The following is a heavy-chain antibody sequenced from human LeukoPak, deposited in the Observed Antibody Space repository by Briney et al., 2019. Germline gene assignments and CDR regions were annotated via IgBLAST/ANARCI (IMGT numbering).Heavy chain of an antibody. Sequence: GGSLRLSCAASGFTFSSYAMSWVRQAPGKGLEWVSAISGSGGSTYYTDSVKGRFTISRDNSKNTPWLQMNSLRAEDTAVYYCAKDGFLLWRGAFDIWGQGAMVTVSS. CDR2: ISGSGGST. CDR3: AKDGFLLWRGAFDI. J-gene: IGHJ3*02. V-gene: IGHV3-23*01. D-gene: IGHD2-21*01. CDR1: GFTFSSYA.